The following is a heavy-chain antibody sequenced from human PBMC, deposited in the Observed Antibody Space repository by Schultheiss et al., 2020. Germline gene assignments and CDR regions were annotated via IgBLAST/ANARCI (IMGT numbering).Heavy chain of an antibody. Sequence: GGSLRLSCAASGFTFSGNAMRWVRQAPGKGLEWVSGISGGGSSTYYADSVRGRFTISRDSSENTLYLQMNSLRAEDTAVYYCAKEGVGLRLSPLGIKVDYWGRGTLVTVSS. D-gene: IGHD5-12*01. J-gene: IGHJ4*02. V-gene: IGHV3-23*01. CDR2: ISGGGSST. CDR3: AKEGVGLRLSPLGIKVDY. CDR1: GFTFSGNA.